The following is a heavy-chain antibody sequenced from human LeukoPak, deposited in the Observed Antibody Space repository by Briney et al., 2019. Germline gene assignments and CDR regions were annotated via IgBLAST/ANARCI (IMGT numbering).Heavy chain of an antibody. J-gene: IGHJ5*02. Sequence: ASVKVSCKASGYTFTGYYVHWVRQTPGQGLEWMGWINPNSGGTNYAQKFQGWVTMTRDTSISTAYMELSRLRSDDTAVYYCARDLWTAAAGTSWFDPWGQGTLVTVSS. D-gene: IGHD6-13*01. CDR1: GYTFTGYY. CDR3: ARDLWTAAAGTSWFDP. V-gene: IGHV1-2*04. CDR2: INPNSGGT.